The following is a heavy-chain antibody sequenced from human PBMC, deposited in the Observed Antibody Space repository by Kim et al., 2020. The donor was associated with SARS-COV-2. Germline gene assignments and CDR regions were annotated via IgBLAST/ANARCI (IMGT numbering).Heavy chain of an antibody. CDR3: ARPRSYSGSYWDYYFDY. CDR1: GYTFTSYY. Sequence: ASVKVSCKASGYTFTSYYMHWVRQAPGQGLEWMGIINPSGGSTSYAQKFQGRVTMTRDTSTSTVYMELSSLRSEDTAVYYCARPRSYSGSYWDYYFDYWGQGTLVTVSS. J-gene: IGHJ4*02. D-gene: IGHD1-26*01. V-gene: IGHV1-46*01. CDR2: INPSGGST.